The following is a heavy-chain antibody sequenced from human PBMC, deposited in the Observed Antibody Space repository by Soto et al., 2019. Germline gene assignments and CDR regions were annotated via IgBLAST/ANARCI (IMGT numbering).Heavy chain of an antibody. CDR1: GGSISSGGYY. CDR3: VRDRANIAVAATPYYYYGMDV. Sequence: PSETLSLTCTVSGGSISSGGYYWSWICQHPGKGLEWIGYIYYSGSTYYNPSLKSRVTISVDTSKNQFSLKLSSVTAADTAVYYCVRDRANIAVAATPYYYYGMDVWGQGTTVTVSS. CDR2: IYYSGST. J-gene: IGHJ6*02. D-gene: IGHD6-19*01. V-gene: IGHV4-31*02.